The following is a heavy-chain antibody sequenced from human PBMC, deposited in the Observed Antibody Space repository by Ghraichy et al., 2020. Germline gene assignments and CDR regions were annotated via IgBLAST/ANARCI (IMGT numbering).Heavy chain of an antibody. V-gene: IGHV4-59*01. D-gene: IGHD4-11*01. CDR1: GGSISSYY. CDR2: IYYNGST. J-gene: IGHJ6*03. CDR3: ARGPPSTVTWYYFMDV. Sequence: SETLSLTCSVSGGSISSYYWSWIRQPPGKGLEWIEDIYYNGSTNYNPSLKSRVTISVDTSKNQFSLKLSSVTPADTAVYYCARGPPSTVTWYYFMDVWGKWTTVTVSS.